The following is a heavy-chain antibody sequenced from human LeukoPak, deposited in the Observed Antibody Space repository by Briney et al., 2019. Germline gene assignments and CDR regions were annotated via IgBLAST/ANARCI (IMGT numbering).Heavy chain of an antibody. Sequence: GGSLRLSCAVSGFTFSTYWMTWVRQAPGKGLKWVASVNEDGSEKYLVDSVKGRFTISRDNAKNSLYLQMNSLRAEDTAVYYCARYYYYDNSAYQYYFDYWGQGTLVTVSS. J-gene: IGHJ4*02. V-gene: IGHV3-7*02. D-gene: IGHD3-22*01. CDR1: GFTFSTYW. CDR3: ARYYYYDNSAYQYYFDY. CDR2: VNEDGSEK.